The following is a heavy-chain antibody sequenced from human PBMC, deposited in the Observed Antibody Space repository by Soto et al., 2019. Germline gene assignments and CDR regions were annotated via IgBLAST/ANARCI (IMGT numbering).Heavy chain of an antibody. CDR3: APSRRSSGDAFDI. Sequence: QITLKESGPTLMKPTQTLTLTCAFSGFSLSTSGVGVGWVRQPPGKALEWLALIFSNDDKRYSPSLMSRLTITKDTSKNQVVLTMTNIDPVDTATYYCAPSRRSSGDAFDIWGRGTMVTVSS. D-gene: IGHD6-6*01. CDR1: GFSLSTSGVG. CDR2: IFSNDDK. J-gene: IGHJ3*02. V-gene: IGHV2-5*01.